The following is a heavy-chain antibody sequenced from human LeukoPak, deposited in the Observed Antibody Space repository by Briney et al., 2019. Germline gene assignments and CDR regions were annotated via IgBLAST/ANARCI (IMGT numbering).Heavy chain of an antibody. CDR3: ARELYFWVRVGATEVDAFDI. D-gene: IGHD1-26*01. CDR2: INPSGGGT. CDR1: GYTFTSYY. J-gene: IGHJ3*02. V-gene: IGHV1-46*01. Sequence: ASVKVSCKASGYTFTSYYMHWVRQAPGQGLEWMGIINPSGGGTSYAQKFQGRVTMTRDTSTSTVYMELSSLRSEDTAVYYCARELYFWVRVGATEVDAFDIWGQGTMVTVSS.